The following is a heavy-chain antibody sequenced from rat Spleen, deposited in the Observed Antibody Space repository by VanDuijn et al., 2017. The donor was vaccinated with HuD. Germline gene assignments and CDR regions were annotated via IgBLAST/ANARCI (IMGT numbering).Heavy chain of an antibody. CDR1: GFTFSDYG. V-gene: IGHV5-20*01. CDR3: ATRDYNTYIGDY. CDR2: ISYDGGST. J-gene: IGHJ2*01. Sequence: EVQLVESGGGLVQPGRSMKLSCAASGFTFSDYGMAWVLQAPTKGLEWVASISYDGGSTYYRDSVKGRFTISRDNAGSTLYLQMDSLRSEDTATYYCATRDYNTYIGDYWGQGVMVTVSS. D-gene: IGHD1-2*01.